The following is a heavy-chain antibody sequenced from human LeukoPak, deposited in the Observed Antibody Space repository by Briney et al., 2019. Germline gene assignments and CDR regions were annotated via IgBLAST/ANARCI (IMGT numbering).Heavy chain of an antibody. CDR3: ARTLAALWFGEPGDY. D-gene: IGHD3-10*01. CDR1: GFTFSSHW. Sequence: PGGSLRLSCAASGFTFSSHWMHWVRQAPGKGLVWVSRISSDGTNTNYADSVKGRFTISRDNAKNTLYLQMNSLRAEDTAVYYCARTLAALWFGEPGDYWGQGTLVTVSS. J-gene: IGHJ4*02. CDR2: ISSDGTNT. V-gene: IGHV3-74*01.